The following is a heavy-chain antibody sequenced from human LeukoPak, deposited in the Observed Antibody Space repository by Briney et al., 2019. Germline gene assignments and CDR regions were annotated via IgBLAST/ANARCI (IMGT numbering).Heavy chain of an antibody. D-gene: IGHD2/OR15-2a*01. CDR3: ARAPGVTTFTSFDY. Sequence: SETLSLTCTVSGGSISSGSYYWTWIRQPAGEGLEWIGHIYTSGSTNYNPPLKSRVTISVDTSKNQFSLRLSSVTAADTAVYYCARAPGVTTFTSFDYWGQGTLVTVSS. V-gene: IGHV4-61*09. CDR2: IYTSGST. CDR1: GGSISSGSYY. J-gene: IGHJ4*02.